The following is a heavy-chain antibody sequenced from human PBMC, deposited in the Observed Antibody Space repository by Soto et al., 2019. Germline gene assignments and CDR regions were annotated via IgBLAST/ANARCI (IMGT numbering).Heavy chain of an antibody. J-gene: IGHJ4*02. CDR2: VYHSGTT. CDR3: ARPDQNYVAS. V-gene: IGHV4-59*01. CDR1: GVSITGSY. Sequence: SETLSLTCSVSGVSITGSYWSWIRQPPGKTLEWIGYVYHSGTTTYNPSLKSRVSISVDTSKNQFSLRLTSVIAADSAMYFCARPDQNYVASWGQGTLVTVSS.